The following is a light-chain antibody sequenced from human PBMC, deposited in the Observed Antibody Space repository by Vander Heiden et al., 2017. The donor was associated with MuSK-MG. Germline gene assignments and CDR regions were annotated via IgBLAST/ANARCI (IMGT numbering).Light chain of an antibody. CDR3: YCATDNYLGR. J-gene: IGLJ2*01. CDR1: VLGRKY. Sequence: YELTQPSSVSVSPGQTARITCSGDVLGRKYARWFQQKPGQAPLLLIYKDSERPSGIPERFSGSSSGTTITLTISGAQVEDEAEYYCYCATDNYLGRFGGGTKLTVL. V-gene: IGLV3-27*01. CDR2: KDS.